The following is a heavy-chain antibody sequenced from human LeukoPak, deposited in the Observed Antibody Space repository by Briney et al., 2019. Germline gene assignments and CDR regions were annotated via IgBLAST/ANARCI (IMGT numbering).Heavy chain of an antibody. V-gene: IGHV3-30*02. Sequence: GGSLRLSCAASGFTFSSYGMHWVRQAPGKGLEWVAFIRYDGSNKYYADSVKGRFTISRDNSKNTLYLQMNSLRAEDTAVYYCAKPPGYYYYYMDVWGKGTTVTVSS. CDR2: IRYDGSNK. CDR3: AKPPGYYYYYMDV. J-gene: IGHJ6*03. CDR1: GFTFSSYG.